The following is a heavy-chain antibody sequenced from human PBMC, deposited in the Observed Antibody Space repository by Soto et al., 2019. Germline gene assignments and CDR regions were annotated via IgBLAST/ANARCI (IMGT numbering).Heavy chain of an antibody. D-gene: IGHD3-10*01. CDR2: ISSSGSTI. Sequence: QVQLVGSGGGLVKPGGSLRLSCAASGFTFSDYYMTWIRQAPGKGLEWLSSISSSGSTISYADSVKGRFIISRDNAKNSLYSELNSLRAEDTAVYYCPRSLPYGNYYFDFWGQGTLVTVSS. CDR1: GFTFSDYY. CDR3: PRSLPYGNYYFDF. V-gene: IGHV3-11*01. J-gene: IGHJ4*02.